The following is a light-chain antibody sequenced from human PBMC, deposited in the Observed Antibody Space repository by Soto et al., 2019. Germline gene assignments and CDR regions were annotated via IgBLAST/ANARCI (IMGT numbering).Light chain of an antibody. CDR2: GAS. Sequence: EIVMTQSPATLSVSPGERATLSCRASQSVSSNLAWYQQKPGQAPRLLIYGASTRATGIPARFSGSGSGTEFTLTISSRQSEDFAVYYCQQYNNWPSWTFGHGTKVEIK. V-gene: IGKV3-15*01. CDR1: QSVSSN. J-gene: IGKJ1*01. CDR3: QQYNNWPSWT.